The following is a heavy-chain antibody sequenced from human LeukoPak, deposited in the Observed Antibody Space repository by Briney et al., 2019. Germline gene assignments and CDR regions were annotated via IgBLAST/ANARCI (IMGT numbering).Heavy chain of an antibody. J-gene: IGHJ4*02. CDR1: GFTFSSFS. CDR3: ADGHGGY. CDR2: IRSGGTNT. D-gene: IGHD3-10*01. V-gene: IGHV3-48*04. Sequence: PGGSLRLSCAASGFTFSSFSMNWVRQAPGKGLEWVSYIRSGGTNTDYTGSVKGRFTISRDNAKNSLYLQMNSLRAEDTAVYYCADGHGGYWGQGTLVTVSS.